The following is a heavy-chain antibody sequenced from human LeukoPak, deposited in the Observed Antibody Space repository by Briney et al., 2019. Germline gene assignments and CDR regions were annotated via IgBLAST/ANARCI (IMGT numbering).Heavy chain of an antibody. J-gene: IGHJ4*02. V-gene: IGHV3-66*01. CDR1: GFTVSSNY. Sequence: GGSLRLSCAASGFTVSSNYMSWVRQAPGKGLEWVSVIYSGGTTYYADSVKGRFTISRDNSKNTLYLQMNSLSVEDTAVYYCARKEVAYYDNVWGQGTLVTVSS. D-gene: IGHD3-22*01. CDR2: IYSGGTT. CDR3: ARKEVAYYDNV.